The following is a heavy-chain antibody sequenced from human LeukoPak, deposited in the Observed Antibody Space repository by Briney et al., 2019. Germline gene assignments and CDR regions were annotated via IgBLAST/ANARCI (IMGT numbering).Heavy chain of an antibody. D-gene: IGHD5-18*01. J-gene: IGHJ4*02. CDR3: ARVGGYSYGYDY. CDR1: GFTFSSYS. Sequence: RGSLRLSCAASGFTFSSYSMNWVRQAPGKGLEWVSYISSSSTIYYADSVKGRFTISRDNAKNSLYLQMNSLRAEDTAVYYCARVGGYSYGYDYWGQGTLVTVSS. V-gene: IGHV3-48*01. CDR2: ISSSSTI.